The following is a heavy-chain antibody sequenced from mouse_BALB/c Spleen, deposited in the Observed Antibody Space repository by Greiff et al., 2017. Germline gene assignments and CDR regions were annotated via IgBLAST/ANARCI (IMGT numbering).Heavy chain of an antibody. CDR1: GFNIKDSY. V-gene: IGHV14-3*02. D-gene: IGHD2-2*01. CDR3: ARSREDGYDFAIDY. J-gene: IGHJ4*01. Sequence: EVQLQQSGAELVKPGASVKLSCTASGFNIKDSYMHWVKQRPEQGLEWIGRIDPATGNTKYDPKFQGKATITADTSSNTAYLQLSSLTSEDTAVYYCARSREDGYDFAIDYWGQGTSVTVSS. CDR2: IDPATGNT.